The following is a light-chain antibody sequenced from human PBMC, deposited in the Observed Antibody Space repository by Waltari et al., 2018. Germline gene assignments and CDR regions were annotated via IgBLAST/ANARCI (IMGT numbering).Light chain of an antibody. Sequence: DIVMTQSPLSLSVTPGEPASISCRSSQSLLHSSGNTFLDLYLQKPGQSPQLLIYLVSNRASWVPDRFSGSGSGTDFTLKISRVEAEDVGVYFCMQARQTPWTFGQGTKVEIK. CDR3: MQARQTPWT. J-gene: IGKJ1*01. CDR2: LVS. CDR1: QSLLHSSGNTF. V-gene: IGKV2-28*01.